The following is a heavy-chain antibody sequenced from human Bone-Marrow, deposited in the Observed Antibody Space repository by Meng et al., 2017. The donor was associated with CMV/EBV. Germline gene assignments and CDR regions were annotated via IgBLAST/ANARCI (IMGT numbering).Heavy chain of an antibody. J-gene: IGHJ4*02. D-gene: IGHD2-15*01. Sequence: SGYSFTSYWIGRVRRERGRGLGWMGSICPGNPDTGYSPSFQGQVTISADKSISTAYLQWSSLKASDAAMYYCARHLGYYNGGSCCFGYWGQETLVTVSS. CDR3: ARHLGYYNGGSCCFGY. CDR1: GYSFTSYW. CDR2: ICPGNPDT. V-gene: IGHV5-51*01.